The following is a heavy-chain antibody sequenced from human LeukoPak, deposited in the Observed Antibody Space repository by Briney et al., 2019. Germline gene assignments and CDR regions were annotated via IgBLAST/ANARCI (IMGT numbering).Heavy chain of an antibody. D-gene: IGHD5-24*01. CDR2: INHSGIP. CDR1: GGSFSGYY. CDR3: ARARDGLNDY. Sequence: SETLSLTCAVYGGSFSGYYWSWIRQPPGKGGEWIGEINHSGIPNYNPSLKSRVTISVDTSKNQFSQKLSSVTAADTAVYYCARARDGLNDYWGQGTLVTVSS. J-gene: IGHJ4*02. V-gene: IGHV4-34*01.